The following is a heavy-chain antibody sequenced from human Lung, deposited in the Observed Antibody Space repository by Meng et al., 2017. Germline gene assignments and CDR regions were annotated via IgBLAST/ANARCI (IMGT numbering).Heavy chain of an antibody. Sequence: VRPQRADPRLEETLATLSLAFAVSGGSMSSGNWWSWAGKPPGKGVEWIWEISHSGNTTYSPSFRGRVTMSVGRSRDQFSLELNSVTAADTAVYFCARNGAYCLHSWGQGTLVTVSS. J-gene: IGHJ4*02. CDR2: ISHSGNT. CDR3: ARNGAYCLHS. D-gene: IGHD4-17*01. CDR1: GGSMSSGNW. V-gene: IGHV4-4*02.